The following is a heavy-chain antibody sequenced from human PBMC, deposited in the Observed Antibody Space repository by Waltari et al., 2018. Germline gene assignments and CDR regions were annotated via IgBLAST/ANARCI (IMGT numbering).Heavy chain of an antibody. J-gene: IGHJ4*02. CDR2: INHSGGS. CDR3: VRGRGVGRGVFAY. D-gene: IGHD3-10*01. Sequence: QVQLQQWGAGLLKPSETLSLTCAVSGGSVSGYYWIWIRQSPGKGLEWIGEINHSGGSNYNPSLKSRVTISGDTSKNQLSLKLSSVTAADTAVYYCVRGRGVGRGVFAYWGQGTLVAVSS. CDR1: GGSVSGYY. V-gene: IGHV4-34*01.